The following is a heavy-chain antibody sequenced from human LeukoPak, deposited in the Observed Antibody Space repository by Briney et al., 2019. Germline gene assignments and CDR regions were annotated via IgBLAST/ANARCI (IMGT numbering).Heavy chain of an antibody. CDR3: ARGEGGYNYAF. Sequence: PGESLKISWKASGYSFSSYWIAWVRQIPGKGLEWMGIINPADSDTRYSLSIQGQVTISADRSISTAYLQWSSLKASDTAIYYGARGEGGYNYAFWGQGTLVSVSS. V-gene: IGHV5-51*01. D-gene: IGHD5-24*01. J-gene: IGHJ4*02. CDR1: GYSFSSYW. CDR2: INPADSDT.